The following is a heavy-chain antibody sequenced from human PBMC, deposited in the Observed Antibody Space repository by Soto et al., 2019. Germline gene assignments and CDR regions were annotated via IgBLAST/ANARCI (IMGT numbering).Heavy chain of an antibody. J-gene: IGHJ5*02. CDR2: IYYSGST. Sequence: SETLSLTCTVSGGSISSYYWSWIRQPPGKGLEWIGYIYYSGSTNYNPSLKSRVTISVDTSKNQFSLKLSSVTAADTAVYYCARARRQLLQLNLFDPCGQGTLVTVSS. V-gene: IGHV4-59*01. CDR1: GGSISSYY. D-gene: IGHD2-15*01. CDR3: ARARRQLLQLNLFDP.